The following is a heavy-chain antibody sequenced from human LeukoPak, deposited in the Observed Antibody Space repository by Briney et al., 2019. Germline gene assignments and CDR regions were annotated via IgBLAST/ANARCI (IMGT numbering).Heavy chain of an antibody. CDR2: IDPSDSYT. D-gene: IGHD6-13*01. J-gene: IGHJ4*02. V-gene: IGHV5-10-1*01. CDR1: GYSFTSYW. Sequence: GESLKISCKGSGYSFTSYWISWVRQMPGKGLEWMGRIDPSDSYTNYSPSFQGHVTISADKSINTAYLQWSSLEASDTAMYYCARQAAGLMDAYFDFWGQGTLVTVSS. CDR3: ARQAAGLMDAYFDF.